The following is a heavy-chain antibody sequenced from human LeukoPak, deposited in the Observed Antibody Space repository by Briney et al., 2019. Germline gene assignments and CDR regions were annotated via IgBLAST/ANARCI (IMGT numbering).Heavy chain of an antibody. J-gene: IGHJ4*02. CDR2: ISSGGST. D-gene: IGHD2-15*01. CDR1: GFTFSSYA. Sequence: GGSLRLSCAASGFTFSSYARSWVRQAPGKGLEWVSGISSGGSTYYADSVQGRFTISRDNSKNMLYLQMNTLRAEDTAVYYCAKEGGHSYDYFDYWGQGTLVTVSS. CDR3: AKEGGHSYDYFDY. V-gene: IGHV3-23*01.